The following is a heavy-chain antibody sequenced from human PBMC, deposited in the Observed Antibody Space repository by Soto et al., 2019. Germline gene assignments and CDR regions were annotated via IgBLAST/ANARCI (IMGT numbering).Heavy chain of an antibody. Sequence: GESLKISCKGSGYKFNSYWIGWVRQMPGKGLEWMGMIYPGDSDTRYSPSFQGQVTISADKSISTAYLQWSSLKASDTAMYYCATRGTPPADYYYYYGMDVWGQGTTVTVSS. CDR3: ATRGTPPADYYYYYGMDV. V-gene: IGHV5-51*01. J-gene: IGHJ6*02. CDR1: GYKFNSYW. D-gene: IGHD3-16*01. CDR2: IYPGDSDT.